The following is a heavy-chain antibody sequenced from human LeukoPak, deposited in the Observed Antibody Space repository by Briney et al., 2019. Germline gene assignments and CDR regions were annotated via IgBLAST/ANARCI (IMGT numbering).Heavy chain of an antibody. D-gene: IGHD3-3*01. V-gene: IGHV4-39*01. CDR2: IYYSGST. CDR3: AKAWSSYYDFWSGYYS. CDR1: GGSISSSSYY. J-gene: IGHJ5*02. Sequence: SETLSLTCTVSGGSISSSSYYWGWIRQPPGTGLEWIGSIYYSGSTYYNPSLKSRVTISVDTSKSQFSLKLSSVTAADTAVYYCAKAWSSYYDFWSGYYSWGQGTLVTVSS.